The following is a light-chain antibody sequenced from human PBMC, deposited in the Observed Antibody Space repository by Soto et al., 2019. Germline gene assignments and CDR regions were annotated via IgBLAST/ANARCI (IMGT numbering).Light chain of an antibody. CDR3: HQYYIYPWT. Sequence: AIRMTQSPSSFSASTGDRVTITCRASQGISSYLAWYQQKPGKAPKLLIYAASTLQSGVPSRFSGSGSGTEFTLTISCLQSEDFATYYCHQYYIYPWTFGQGTKVEIK. J-gene: IGKJ1*01. CDR2: AAS. CDR1: QGISSY. V-gene: IGKV1-8*01.